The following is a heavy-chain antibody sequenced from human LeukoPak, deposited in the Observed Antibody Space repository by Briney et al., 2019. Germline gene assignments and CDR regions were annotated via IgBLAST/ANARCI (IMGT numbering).Heavy chain of an antibody. CDR1: GVTFSSYS. J-gene: IGHJ4*02. D-gene: IGHD5-12*01. V-gene: IGHV4-34*01. CDR3: ARGLRLYSGYDFLRY. Sequence: GSLRLSCVASGVTFSSYSMNWVRQPPGKGLEWIGEINHSGSTNYNASLKSRVTISVDTSKNQFSLKLSSVTAADTAVYYCARGLRLYSGYDFLRYWGQGTLVTVSS. CDR2: INHSGST.